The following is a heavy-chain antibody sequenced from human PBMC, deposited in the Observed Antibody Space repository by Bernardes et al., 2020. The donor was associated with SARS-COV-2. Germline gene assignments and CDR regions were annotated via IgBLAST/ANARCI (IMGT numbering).Heavy chain of an antibody. V-gene: IGHV1-3*01. CDR3: ARGSLDYGDHYYYYAMDV. CDR2: INGGNGHT. D-gene: IGHD4-17*01. J-gene: IGHJ6*02. CDR1: GYTFTSYG. Sequence: ASVKVSCKASGYTFTSYGMHWVRQAPGQRLEWMGWINGGNGHTKYSQKFQGRVTITRDTSASTVYMELTSLRSEDTAVCYCARGSLDYGDHYYYYAMDVWGQGTTVTVSS.